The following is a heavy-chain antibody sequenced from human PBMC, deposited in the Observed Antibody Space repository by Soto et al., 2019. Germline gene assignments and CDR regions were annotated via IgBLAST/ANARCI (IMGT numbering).Heavy chain of an antibody. CDR1: GGSISRSSYY. J-gene: IGHJ4*02. D-gene: IGHD1-1*01. V-gene: IGHV4-39*01. Sequence: QLQLQESGPGLVKPSETLSLTCTVSGGSISRSSYYWGWIRQPPGKGLEWIGSIYYSGSTYYNPSLXSXAXITXDTSKTQFSLKLSSVTAADTAVYYCARNDWNGVDYWGQGTLVTVSS. CDR2: IYYSGST. CDR3: ARNDWNGVDY.